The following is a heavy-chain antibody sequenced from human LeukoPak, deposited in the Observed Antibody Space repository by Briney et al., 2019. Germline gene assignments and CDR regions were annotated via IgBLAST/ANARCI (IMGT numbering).Heavy chain of an antibody. CDR1: GFTFSRDS. Sequence: HPGGALRLSCAASGFTFSRDSMNWVRQAPGKGLEWVSYINGGGSPIFYADSVRGRFTISRDNAKNSLHLQMNSLRAEDTAVYYCVRDNPRCCGVIPANIDDYWGQGTLVTVSS. J-gene: IGHJ4*02. D-gene: IGHD2-21*01. V-gene: IGHV3-48*01. CDR2: INGGGSPI. CDR3: VRDNPRCCGVIPANIDDY.